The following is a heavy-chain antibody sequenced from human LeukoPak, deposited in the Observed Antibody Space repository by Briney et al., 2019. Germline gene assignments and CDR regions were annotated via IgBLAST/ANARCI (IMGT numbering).Heavy chain of an antibody. CDR3: AKPAKTDYADY. CDR1: GFTFSTFA. D-gene: IGHD1-14*01. Sequence: PGGSLRLSCAASGFTFSTFAMIWVRQPPGKGLEWVSSIFQGGGEIHYADSVKGRFTISRDNSKNTLYLQMNSLRAEDTALYYCAKPAKTDYADYWGQGTLVTVSS. J-gene: IGHJ4*02. V-gene: IGHV3-23*01. CDR2: IFQGGGEI.